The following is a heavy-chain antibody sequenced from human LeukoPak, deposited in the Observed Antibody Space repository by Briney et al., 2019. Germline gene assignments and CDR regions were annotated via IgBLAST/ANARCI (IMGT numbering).Heavy chain of an antibody. CDR1: GFTLNGYW. V-gene: IGHV3-74*01. J-gene: IGHJ5*02. D-gene: IGHD3-10*01. CDR3: ARVATGSYDWFDP. CDR2: INSDGSTT. Sequence: GGSLRLSCAAPGFTLNGYWMHWVRQAPGKGLVWVSRINSDGSTTSYADSVKGRFTISRDNSKNTLYLQMNSLRAEDTAVYFCARVATGSYDWFDPWGREPWSPSPQ.